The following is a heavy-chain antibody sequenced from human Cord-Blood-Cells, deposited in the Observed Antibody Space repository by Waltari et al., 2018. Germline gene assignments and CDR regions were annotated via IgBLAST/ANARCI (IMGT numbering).Heavy chain of an antibody. V-gene: IGHV1-2*02. CDR2: INPNSGGT. D-gene: IGHD7-27*01. CDR1: GYTFTGSY. Sequence: QVPLVQSGAELTTPGASVTLSCKASGYTFTGSYMHWVRQAPGQGLEWMGWINPNSGGTNYAQKFQGRVTMTRDTSISPAYMGLSRLRSDDTAVYYCARGGPNLLGIFAFDIWGQGTMVTDSS. J-gene: IGHJ3*02. CDR3: ARGGPNLLGIFAFDI.